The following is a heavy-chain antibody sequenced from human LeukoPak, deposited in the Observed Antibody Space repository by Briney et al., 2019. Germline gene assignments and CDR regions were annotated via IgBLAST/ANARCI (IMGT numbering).Heavy chain of an antibody. D-gene: IGHD2-2*01. J-gene: IGHJ4*02. V-gene: IGHV1-2*02. Sequence: ASVKVSCKASGYTFTSYYMHWVRQAPGQGLEWMGWINPNSGGTNYAQKFQGRVTMTRDTSISTAYMELSRLRSDDTAVYYCARGPLDIVVVPAATVDYWGQGTLVTVSS. CDR2: INPNSGGT. CDR1: GYTFTSYY. CDR3: ARGPLDIVVVPAATVDY.